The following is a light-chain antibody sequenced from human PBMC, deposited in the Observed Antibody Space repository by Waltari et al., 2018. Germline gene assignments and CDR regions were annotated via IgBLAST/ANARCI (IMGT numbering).Light chain of an antibody. V-gene: IGKV3-15*01. J-gene: IGKJ5*01. CDR2: GAS. CDR1: QTIDNN. CDR3: QQYNNWLSVT. Sequence: EIVVTQSPATLSVSPGERATLSCRTSQTIDNNLAWYQQKPGQTPRLLIYGASTRAIGIPARFSGSGFGTEVTLTISSLQSEDFAVYYCQQYNNWLSVTFGQGTRLEI.